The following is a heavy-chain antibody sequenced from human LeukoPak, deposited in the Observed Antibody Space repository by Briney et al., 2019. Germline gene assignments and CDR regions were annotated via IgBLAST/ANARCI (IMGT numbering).Heavy chain of an antibody. J-gene: IGHJ5*02. CDR1: GGTLSSDA. CDR2: IIPIFGTA. D-gene: IGHD6-19*01. Sequence: SVKVSCKASGGTLSSDAISWVRQAPGQGLEWMGGIIPIFGTANYAQKFQGRVTITADESTSTAYMELSSLRSEDTAVYYCARRGSGWTEYNWFDPWGQGTLVTVSS. V-gene: IGHV1-69*13. CDR3: ARRGSGWTEYNWFDP.